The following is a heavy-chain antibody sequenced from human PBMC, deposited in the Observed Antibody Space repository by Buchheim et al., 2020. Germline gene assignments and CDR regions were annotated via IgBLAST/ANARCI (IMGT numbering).Heavy chain of an antibody. V-gene: IGHV1-46*01. CDR2: INPRSGST. D-gene: IGHD6-19*01. Sequence: QVQLAQSGAEVKKPGASVKVSCTASGYTFTNYYIHWVRQAPGQGLEWMGAINPRSGSTDCAQKFRGRLTMTRDTSTSRVYMELSSLRSEDAAVYYCASGIIVAGTYYYFGMDVWGQGTT. CDR3: ASGIIVAGTYYYFGMDV. CDR1: GYTFTNYY. J-gene: IGHJ6*02.